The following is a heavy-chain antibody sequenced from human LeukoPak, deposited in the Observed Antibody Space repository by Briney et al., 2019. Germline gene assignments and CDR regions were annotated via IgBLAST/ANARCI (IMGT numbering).Heavy chain of an antibody. D-gene: IGHD3-22*01. CDR2: IWYDGSNK. CDR1: GFTFSSYG. Sequence: LPGGSLRLSCAASGFTFSSYGMHWVRQAPGKGLEWVAVIWYDGSNKYYADSVKGRFTISRDNSKNTLYLQMNSLRAEDTAVYYCARDPLPYYYDSSGYPAEARGPDYWGQGTLVTVSS. J-gene: IGHJ4*02. V-gene: IGHV3-33*01. CDR3: ARDPLPYYYDSSGYPAEARGPDY.